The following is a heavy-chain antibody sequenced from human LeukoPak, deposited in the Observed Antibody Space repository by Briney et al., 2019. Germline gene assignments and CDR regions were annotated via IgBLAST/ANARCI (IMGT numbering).Heavy chain of an antibody. J-gene: IGHJ4*02. CDR1: GGSTSCSSYY. CDR2: IYYSGST. CDR3: ARLGLAAH. Sequence: NPSETLFLTCTVSGGSTSCSSYYWGWIRQPPGKGLEWIGSIYYSGSTYYNPSLKSRVTISVDTSKNQFSLKLSSVTAADTAVYYCARLGLAAHWGQGALVTVSS. V-gene: IGHV4-39*01. D-gene: IGHD6-6*01.